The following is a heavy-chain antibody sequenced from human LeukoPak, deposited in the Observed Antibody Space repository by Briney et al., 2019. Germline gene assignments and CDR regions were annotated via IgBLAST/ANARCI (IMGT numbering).Heavy chain of an antibody. CDR3: ARDIMVRGVLTPTSHMDV. CDR2: NYTSGST. J-gene: IGHJ6*03. D-gene: IGHD3-10*01. Sequence: SQTLSLTCTVSGGSISSCSYYWSWIRQPAGKGLEWNGRNYTSGSTNYNPSRKSRVSISVDTSKNQFCLKLRSVTAADTPVYYCARDIMVRGVLTPTSHMDVWGKGTTVTVS. CDR1: GGSISSCSYY. V-gene: IGHV4-61*02.